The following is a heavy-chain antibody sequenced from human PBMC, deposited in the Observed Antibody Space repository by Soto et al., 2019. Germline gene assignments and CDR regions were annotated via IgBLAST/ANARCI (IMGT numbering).Heavy chain of an antibody. CDR1: GGSISSYY. CDR3: ARHGGGRGYYEILTGYGDRQDLHAP. V-gene: IGHV4-59*08. J-gene: IGHJ5*02. Sequence: PSETLSLTCTVSGGSISSYYWSWIRQPPGKGLEWIGYIYYSGSTNYNPSLKSRVTISVDTSKNQFSLKLSSVTAADTAVYYCARHGGGRGYYEILTGYGDRQDLHAPRGQRTLVPVSS. CDR2: IYYSGST. D-gene: IGHD3-9*01.